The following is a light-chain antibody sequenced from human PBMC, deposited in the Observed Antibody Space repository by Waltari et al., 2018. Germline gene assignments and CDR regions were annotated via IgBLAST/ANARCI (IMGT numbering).Light chain of an antibody. CDR3: QQYNNWPPWT. CDR1: QSVSNN. Sequence: IVMTQSPATMSVSPGERATLPCRASQSVSNNLAWYQQKPGQAPRLLIYGASTRATGIPARFSGGGSGTEFTLTISSLQSEDFVVYYCQQYNNWPPWTFGQGTKVEIK. CDR2: GAS. V-gene: IGKV3-15*01. J-gene: IGKJ1*01.